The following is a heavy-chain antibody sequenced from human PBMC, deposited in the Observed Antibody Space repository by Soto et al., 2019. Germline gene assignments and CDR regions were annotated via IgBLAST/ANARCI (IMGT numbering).Heavy chain of an antibody. CDR2: IYYSGST. CDR3: ARHSASWQGFDY. Sequence: QVQLRESGPGLVKPSQTLSLTCSVSGGSISSGGYYWSWIRQHPEKGLEWIGYIYYSGSTNYNPSLKSRVIISVDTSSNRFSLDLRSVTAADTAIYYCARHSASWQGFDYWGQGTLVTVSS. V-gene: IGHV4-31*03. J-gene: IGHJ4*02. D-gene: IGHD1-26*01. CDR1: GGSISSGGYY.